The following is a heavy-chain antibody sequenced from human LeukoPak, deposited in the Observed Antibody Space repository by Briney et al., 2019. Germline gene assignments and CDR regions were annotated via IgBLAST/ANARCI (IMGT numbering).Heavy chain of an antibody. CDR2: IKQDGSEK. CDR3: ARDLGYSYEGYFDY. V-gene: IGHV3-7*01. Sequence: QSGGSLRLACAASGFTFSSHWMSWVRQAPGKGLECVANIKQDGSEKYYVDSVKGRFTISRDNAKNSLYLQMNSLRAEDTAVYYCARDLGYSYEGYFDYWGQGTLVTVSS. CDR1: GFTFSSHW. D-gene: IGHD5-18*01. J-gene: IGHJ4*02.